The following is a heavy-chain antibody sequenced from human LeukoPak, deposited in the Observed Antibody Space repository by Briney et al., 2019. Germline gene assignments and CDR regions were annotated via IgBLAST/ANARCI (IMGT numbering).Heavy chain of an antibody. CDR1: GGSISSGSYY. Sequence: PSETLSLTCTVSGGSISSGSYYWSWIRQPAGKGLEWIGRIYTSGSTNYNPSLKSRVTISVDTSKNQFSLKLSSVTAADTAVYYCARGNLGYCSSTSCYGSRADYYYYMDVWGKGTTVTISS. CDR3: ARGNLGYCSSTSCYGSRADYYYYMDV. CDR2: IYTSGST. V-gene: IGHV4-61*02. J-gene: IGHJ6*03. D-gene: IGHD2-2*01.